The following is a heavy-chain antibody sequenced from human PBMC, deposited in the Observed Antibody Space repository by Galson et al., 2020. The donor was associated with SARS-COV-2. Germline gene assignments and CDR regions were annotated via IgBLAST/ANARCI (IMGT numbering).Heavy chain of an antibody. J-gene: IGHJ4*02. CDR1: GGSINNYY. Sequence: SETLSLTCTVSGGSINNYYWSWIRQSPGKGLEWIGYIYDVGSTNYNPSLKSRVTMSVDSSKNQLSLKLRSVTAADAAVYYCARDNPASDYYGSGTFDYWGQGIQVTVSS. V-gene: IGHV4-59*01. D-gene: IGHD3-10*01. CDR3: ARDNPASDYYGSGTFDY. CDR2: IYDVGST.